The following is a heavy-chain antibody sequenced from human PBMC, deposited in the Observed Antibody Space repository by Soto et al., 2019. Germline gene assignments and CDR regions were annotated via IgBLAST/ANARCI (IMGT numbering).Heavy chain of an antibody. CDR2: IYYSGST. Sequence: PSETLSLTCTVSGGSISSYCWSWIRQPPGKGLEWIGYIYYSGSTNYNPSLKSRVTISVDTSKNQFSLKLSSVTAADTAVYYCASHHRGSRDFDYWGQGTLVTVSS. CDR1: GGSISSYC. D-gene: IGHD3-10*01. V-gene: IGHV4-59*08. J-gene: IGHJ4*02. CDR3: ASHHRGSRDFDY.